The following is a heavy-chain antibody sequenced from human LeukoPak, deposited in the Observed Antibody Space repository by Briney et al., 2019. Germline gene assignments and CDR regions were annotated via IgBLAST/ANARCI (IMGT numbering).Heavy chain of an antibody. D-gene: IGHD2-2*01. CDR3: ARVGDIVVPPPYYYYYMDV. CDR1: GFTFSSYS. Sequence: PGGSLRLSCAASGFTFSSYSMNWVRQAPGKGLEWVSSISSSSSYIYYADSVKGRFTISRDNAKNSLYLQMNSLRAEDTAVYYCARVGDIVVPPPYYYYYMDVWGKGTTVTVSS. CDR2: ISSSSSYI. V-gene: IGHV3-21*01. J-gene: IGHJ6*03.